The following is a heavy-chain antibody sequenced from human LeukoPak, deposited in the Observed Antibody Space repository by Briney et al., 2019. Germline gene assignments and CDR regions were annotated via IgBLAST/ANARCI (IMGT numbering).Heavy chain of an antibody. CDR3: AISYCSSTSCYAFWFDP. Sequence: ASVKVSCKASGYTFTSYGISWVRQAPGQGLEWMGWISAYNGNTNYAQKLQGRVTMTEDTSTDTAYMELSSLRSEDTAVYYCAISYCSSTSCYAFWFDPWGQGTLVTVSS. CDR1: GYTFTSYG. D-gene: IGHD2-2*01. J-gene: IGHJ5*02. CDR2: ISAYNGNT. V-gene: IGHV1-18*01.